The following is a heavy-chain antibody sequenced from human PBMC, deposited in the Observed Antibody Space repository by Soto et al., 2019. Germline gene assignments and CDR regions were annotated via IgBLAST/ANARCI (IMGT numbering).Heavy chain of an antibody. CDR1: GYTFTSYD. V-gene: IGHV1-8*01. CDR3: ARDRNGPAADYYYGMDV. CDR2: MNPNSGNT. Sequence: ASVKVSCKASGYTFTSYDINWVRQATGQGLEWMGWMNPNSGNTGYAQKFQGRVTMTRNTSISTAYMELSSLRSEDTAVYYCARDRNGPAADYYYGMDVWGQGTTVTVSS. J-gene: IGHJ6*02.